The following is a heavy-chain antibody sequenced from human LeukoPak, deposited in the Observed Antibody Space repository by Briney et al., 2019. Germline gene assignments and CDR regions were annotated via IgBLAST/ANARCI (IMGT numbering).Heavy chain of an antibody. J-gene: IGHJ3*02. CDR2: IIPIFGTA. Sequence: SVKVSCKASGGTFSSYAISWVRQAPGQGLEWMGGIIPIFGTANYAQKFQGRVTITADESTSTAYMELSSLRSEDTAVYYCARSFPSLSDAFDIWGQGTMVTVSS. V-gene: IGHV1-69*13. CDR3: ARSFPSLSDAFDI. D-gene: IGHD2-21*01. CDR1: GGTFSSYA.